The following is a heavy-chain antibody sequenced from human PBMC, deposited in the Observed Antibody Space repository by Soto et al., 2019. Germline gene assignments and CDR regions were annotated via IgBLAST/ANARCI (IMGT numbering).Heavy chain of an antibody. V-gene: IGHV1-18*01. Sequence: QAQLVQSGAEVKKPGASVKVSCKASGYTFYSHSLSWVRQAPGQGLGWMGRINGDYGNTQYAQKFRGRVTMTTDTSTTTVNRELTNRRSDDTAVDYGARCRQGDYYYGMDVWGQGTTVTVSS. CDR3: ARCRQGDYYYGMDV. D-gene: IGHD1-26*01. CDR2: INGDYGNT. J-gene: IGHJ6*02. CDR1: GYTFYSHS.